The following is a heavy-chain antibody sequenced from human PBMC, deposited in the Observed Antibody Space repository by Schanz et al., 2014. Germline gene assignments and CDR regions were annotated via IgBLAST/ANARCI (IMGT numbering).Heavy chain of an antibody. CDR1: GYTFTSDS. CDR2: INLSGGST. CDR3: ASSGAGYSSSWDFDY. V-gene: IGHV1-46*01. D-gene: IGHD6-13*01. Sequence: VQLVQSGAEVKRPGASVKVSCKASGYTFTSDSMHWVRQAPGQGPEWMGIINLSGGSTNNAQKFQGRVTITADKSTFTAYMDVSSLRSEDTAVYYCASSGAGYSSSWDFDYWGQGTLVAVSS. J-gene: IGHJ4*02.